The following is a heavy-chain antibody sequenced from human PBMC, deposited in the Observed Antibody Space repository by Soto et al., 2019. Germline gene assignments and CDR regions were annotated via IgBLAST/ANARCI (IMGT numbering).Heavy chain of an antibody. D-gene: IGHD1-26*01. V-gene: IGHV1-58*01. CDR3: AARRSGLYAMDV. Sequence: SVKVSCKASGFTFSTSAVQWVRQARGQRPEWMGWIVGGSGNTNYAQNSQERVIITRDMPTSTVYMELSSLRSDDTAVYFCAARRSGLYAMDVWGQGTTVTVSS. CDR2: IVGGSGNT. CDR1: GFTFSTSA. J-gene: IGHJ6*02.